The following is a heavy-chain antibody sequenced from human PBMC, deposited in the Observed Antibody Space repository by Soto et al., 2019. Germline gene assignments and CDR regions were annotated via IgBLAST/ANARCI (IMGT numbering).Heavy chain of an antibody. D-gene: IGHD3-16*01. J-gene: IGHJ3*02. Sequence: GESLKISCKGSGYSFTSYWIGWVRQMPGKGLEWMGIIYPGDSDTRYSPSFQGQVTISADKSISTAYLQWSSLKASDTAMYYCARRAYYDYVWGSYFSFDIWGQGTMVTVSS. V-gene: IGHV5-51*01. CDR2: IYPGDSDT. CDR1: GYSFTSYW. CDR3: ARRAYYDYVWGSYFSFDI.